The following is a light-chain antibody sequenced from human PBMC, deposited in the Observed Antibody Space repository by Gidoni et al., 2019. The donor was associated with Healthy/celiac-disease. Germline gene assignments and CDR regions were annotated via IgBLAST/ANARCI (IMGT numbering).Light chain of an antibody. CDR1: SANIGNNY. J-gene: IGLJ2*01. CDR2: DNN. Sequence: QSVSTQPPSASAAPGQKVTISCSGSSANIGNNYVSWYQQLPGTAPKLLIYDNNKRPSGIPARFSGSKSGTSATLGITGLQTGDEADYYCGTWDSSLSAVVFGGGTKLTVL. V-gene: IGLV1-51*01. CDR3: GTWDSSLSAVV.